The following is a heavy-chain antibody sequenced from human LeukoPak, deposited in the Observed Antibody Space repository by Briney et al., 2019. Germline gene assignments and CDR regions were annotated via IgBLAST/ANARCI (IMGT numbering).Heavy chain of an antibody. V-gene: IGHV3-21*01. CDR3: ASSRCSSTSCLCYFDY. J-gene: IGHJ4*02. Sequence: GGSLRLSWAASGFTFSSYSMNWVRQAPGKGLEWVSSISSSSSYIYYADSVKGRFTISGDNAKNSLYLQMNSLRAEDTAVYYCASSRCSSTSCLCYFDYWGQGTLVTVSS. CDR2: ISSSSSYI. CDR1: GFTFSSYS. D-gene: IGHD2-2*01.